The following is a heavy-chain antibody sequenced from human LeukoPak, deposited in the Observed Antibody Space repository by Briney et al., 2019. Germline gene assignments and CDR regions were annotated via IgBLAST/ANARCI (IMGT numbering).Heavy chain of an antibody. Sequence: GGSLRLSCAASGFSFVGYNMNWVRQAPGKGLEWVSAISGSGGSTYYADSVKGRFTISRDNSKNTLYLQMNSLRAEDTAVYYCAKGGNTVTTPLYYYYMDVWGKGTTVTVSS. V-gene: IGHV3-23*01. CDR1: GFSFVGYN. J-gene: IGHJ6*03. CDR2: ISGSGGST. D-gene: IGHD4-11*01. CDR3: AKGGNTVTTPLYYYYMDV.